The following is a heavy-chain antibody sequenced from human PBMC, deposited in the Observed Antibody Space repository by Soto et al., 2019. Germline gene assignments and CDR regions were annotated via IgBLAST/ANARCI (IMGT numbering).Heavy chain of an antibody. J-gene: IGHJ6*02. CDR3: ARRYYYGMDV. V-gene: IGHV1-3*01. CDR1: GYTFTSYA. Sequence: QVQLVQSGAEVKKPGASVKVSCKASGYTFTSYAMHWVRQAPGQRLEWMGWINAGNGDTKYSQKFQGRVTIIRDTSSSTAYMELTSLTSEDTAVDYCARRYYYGMDVWGQGTTVTVSS. CDR2: INAGNGDT.